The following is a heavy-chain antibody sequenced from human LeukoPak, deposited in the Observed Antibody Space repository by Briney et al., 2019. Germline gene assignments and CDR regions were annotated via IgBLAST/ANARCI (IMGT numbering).Heavy chain of an antibody. V-gene: IGHV3-23*01. Sequence: PGGSLRLSCTAFGITLSSYAMTWVRQAPGKGLEWVSTISGRGDTTNYADSVKGRFTISRDNSENTLLLQMNSLRAEDTAVYYCAKDRFYYDSSGYGLLTDWGQGTLVTVSS. D-gene: IGHD3-22*01. CDR3: AKDRFYYDSSGYGLLTD. CDR1: GITLSSYA. CDR2: ISGRGDTT. J-gene: IGHJ4*02.